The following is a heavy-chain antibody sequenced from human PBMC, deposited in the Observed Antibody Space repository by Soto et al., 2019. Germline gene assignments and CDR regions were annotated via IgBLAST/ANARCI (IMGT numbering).Heavy chain of an antibody. D-gene: IGHD4-17*01. CDR3: TRRYSDYVFDY. J-gene: IGHJ4*02. V-gene: IGHV3-73*02. Sequence: EMQLVESGGGWVQPGGSLRLSCVVSGFTFNDSTMHWVRQASGKGLEWVGRVRAKEHTYATAYAASVKDRFTISRDDSKNTAYLQMNSLKTDDTAVYYCTRRYSDYVFDYWGRGTLVTVSS. CDR1: GFTFNDST. CDR2: VRAKEHTYAT.